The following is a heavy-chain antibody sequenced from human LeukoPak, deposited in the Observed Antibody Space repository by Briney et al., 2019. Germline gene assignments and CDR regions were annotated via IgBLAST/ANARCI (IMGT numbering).Heavy chain of an antibody. D-gene: IGHD1-26*01. V-gene: IGHV4-61*08. CDR3: ARGESMGATPDY. Sequence: PSQTLSLTCTVSGGSISSGGYYWSWIRQPPGKGLEWIGYIYYSGSTNYNPSLKSRVTISVDTSKNQFSLKLSSVTAADTAVYYCARGESMGATPDYWGQGTLVTVSS. CDR2: IYYSGST. J-gene: IGHJ4*02. CDR1: GGSISSGGYY.